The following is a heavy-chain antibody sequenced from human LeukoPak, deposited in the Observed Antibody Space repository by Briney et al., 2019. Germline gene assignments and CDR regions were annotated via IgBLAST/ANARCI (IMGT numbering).Heavy chain of an antibody. CDR1: GDSISSHF. J-gene: IGHJ3*02. V-gene: IGHV4-59*11. Sequence: SETLSLTCSVSGDSISSHFWSWIRQPPGKGLEWIGHTYYGGSTDYNPSLASRVTVSADTSTNQFSLKLSSVTAADTAVYYCATLGRAAGNAFDIWGQGTVVIVSS. CDR3: ATLGRAAGNAFDI. CDR2: TYYGGST. D-gene: IGHD1-26*01.